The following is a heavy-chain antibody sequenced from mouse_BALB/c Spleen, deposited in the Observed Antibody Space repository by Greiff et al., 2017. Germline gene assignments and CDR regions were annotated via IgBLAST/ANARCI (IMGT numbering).Heavy chain of an antibody. V-gene: IGHV1-69*02. Sequence: QVQLQQPGAELVKPGAPVKLSCKASGYTFTSYWMNWVKQRPGRGLEWIGRIDPSDNETHYNQKFKDKATLTVDKSSSTAYIQLSSLTSEDSAVYYCARSTARATRVDYYAMDYWGQGTSVTVSS. CDR2: IDPSDNET. J-gene: IGHJ4*01. CDR1: GYTFTSYW. D-gene: IGHD3-2*01. CDR3: ARSTARATRVDYYAMDY.